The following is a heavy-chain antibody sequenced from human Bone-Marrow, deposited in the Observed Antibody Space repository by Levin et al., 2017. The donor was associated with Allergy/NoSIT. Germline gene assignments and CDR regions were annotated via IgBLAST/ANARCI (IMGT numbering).Heavy chain of an antibody. V-gene: IGHV3-21*01. CDR2: ISSSSSYI. Sequence: PGGSLRLSCAASGFTFTSYSMNWVRQAPGKGLEWVSSISSSSSYIFYADSVKGRFTISRDNAKNSLYLQMNSLRVEDTAVYYCTRRYYDTSGSHFDWWSQGTLVTVSS. J-gene: IGHJ4*02. CDR3: TRRYYDTSGSHFDW. D-gene: IGHD3-22*01. CDR1: GFTFTSYS.